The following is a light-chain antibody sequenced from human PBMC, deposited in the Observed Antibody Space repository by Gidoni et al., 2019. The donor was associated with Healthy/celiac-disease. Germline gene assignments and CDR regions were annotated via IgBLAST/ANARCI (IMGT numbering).Light chain of an antibody. CDR1: SGSIASNY. V-gene: IGLV6-57*04. Sequence: NFMLTQPHSVSESPGKTVTISCTRSSGSIASNYVQWYQQRPGSAPTTVIYEDNQRPSGVPDLFSGSIDSSSNSASLTISGLTTEDEADYSCQSYDSSTWVFGGGPNLTVL. J-gene: IGLJ3*02. CDR2: EDN. CDR3: QSYDSSTWV.